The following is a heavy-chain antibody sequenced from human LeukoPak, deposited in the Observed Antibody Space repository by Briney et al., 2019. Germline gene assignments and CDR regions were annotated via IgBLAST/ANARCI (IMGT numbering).Heavy chain of an antibody. CDR2: IYYSGST. D-gene: IGHD3-10*01. CDR1: GGSISSYY. J-gene: IGHJ4*02. CDR3: ARGFRRGELFLY. Sequence: SETLSLTCTVSGGSISSYYWGWIRQPPGKGLEWIGYIYYSGSTNYNPSLKSRVTISVDTSKNQFSLKLSSVTAADTAVYYCARGFRRGELFLYWGQGTLVTVSS. V-gene: IGHV4-59*01.